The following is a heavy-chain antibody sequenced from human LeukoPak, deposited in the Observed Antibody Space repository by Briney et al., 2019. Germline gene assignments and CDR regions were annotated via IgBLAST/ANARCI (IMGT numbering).Heavy chain of an antibody. CDR3: AKEREYIGDHKAFDY. CDR1: GFTFDNYA. CDR2: ISGGGGTI. J-gene: IGHJ4*02. D-gene: IGHD2/OR15-2a*01. Sequence: GGSLRLSCAASGFTFDNYALSWVRQPPGKGLEWVSGISGGGGTIYYADSVKGRFTISKDHSTNTVYLQTTSLRAEDTAVYYCAKEREYIGDHKAFDYWGPGTLVTVS. V-gene: IGHV3-23*01.